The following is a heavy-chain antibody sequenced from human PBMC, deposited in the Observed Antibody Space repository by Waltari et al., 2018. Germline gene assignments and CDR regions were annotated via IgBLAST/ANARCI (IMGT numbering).Heavy chain of an antibody. CDR1: GFTFSSYG. J-gene: IGHJ4*02. CDR3: ARGRSGQWSPRSDY. D-gene: IGHD6-19*01. Sequence: QVQLVESGGGVVQPGRSLRLSCAASGFTFSSYGMHWVRQAPGKGLEWVAVIWYDGRNKYYADSVKCRFTISRDNSKNTLYLQMNSLRAEDTAVYYCARGRSGQWSPRSDYWGQGTLVTVSS. CDR2: IWYDGRNK. V-gene: IGHV3-33*01.